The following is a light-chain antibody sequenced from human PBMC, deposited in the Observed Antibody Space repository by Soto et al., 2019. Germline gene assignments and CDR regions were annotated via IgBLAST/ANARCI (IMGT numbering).Light chain of an antibody. CDR1: QSISSY. CDR3: QQYGSSPPT. V-gene: IGKV1-39*01. Sequence: DIQLTQSPSTLSVSLGERATLSCRASQSISSYLDWYQQKPGQAPKLLIYDASSMDTGIPSRFSGSGSGTEFTLTISSLQSEDFAAYYCQQYGSSPPTFGQGTKVDIK. CDR2: DAS. J-gene: IGKJ1*01.